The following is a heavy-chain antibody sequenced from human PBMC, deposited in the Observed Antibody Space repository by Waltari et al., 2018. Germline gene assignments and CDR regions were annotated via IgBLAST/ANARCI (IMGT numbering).Heavy chain of an antibody. CDR1: GYTFTGYY. Sequence: QVQLVQSGAEVKKPGASVKVSCKASGYTFTGYYMHWVRQAPGQGLEWMGWINPNSGGTNYAQKCQGRVTMTRDTSISTAYMELSRLRSDDTAVYYCARVGRERGSYKAPFDYWGQGTLVTVSS. V-gene: IGHV1-2*02. CDR3: ARVGRERGSYKAPFDY. J-gene: IGHJ4*02. CDR2: INPNSGGT. D-gene: IGHD3-16*01.